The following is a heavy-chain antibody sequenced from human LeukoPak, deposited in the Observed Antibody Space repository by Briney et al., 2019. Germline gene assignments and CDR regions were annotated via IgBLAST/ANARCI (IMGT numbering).Heavy chain of an antibody. Sequence: GGSLTISFQASGYGFPTYWIAWVRPLPGKGLAWMGMIYPGDSSARYSPSFQGQATISADKSINTAYLPWTSLKASDTAMYNCARREDCGGDCYSMLVDPSCNWVDRWGQGTLVIVSS. D-gene: IGHD2-21*02. CDR2: IYPGDSSA. V-gene: IGHV5-51*01. J-gene: IGHJ5*02. CDR1: GYGFPTYW. CDR3: ARREDCGGDCYSMLVDPSCNWVDR.